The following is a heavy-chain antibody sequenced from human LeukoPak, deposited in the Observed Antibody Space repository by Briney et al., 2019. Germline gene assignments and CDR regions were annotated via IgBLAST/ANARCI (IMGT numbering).Heavy chain of an antibody. D-gene: IGHD6-13*01. J-gene: IGHJ3*01. Sequence: ASVKVSCKASGYTFTSYDINWVRQATGQGLEWMGRIIPIFGTANYAQKFQGRVTITTDESTSTAYMELSSLRSEDTAVYYCARDSIAAAGARGSAFDVWGQGTMVTVSS. CDR3: ARDSIAAAGARGSAFDV. CDR1: GYTFTSYD. V-gene: IGHV1-69*05. CDR2: IIPIFGTA.